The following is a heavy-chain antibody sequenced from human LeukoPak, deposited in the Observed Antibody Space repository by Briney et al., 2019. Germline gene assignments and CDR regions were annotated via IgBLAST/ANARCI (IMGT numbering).Heavy chain of an antibody. CDR2: ISGGGGST. D-gene: IGHD6-19*01. Sequence: GGSLRLSCAASGFTFSSYAMSWVRQAPGKGLEWVSAISGGGGSTYYADSVKGRFTISRDNSKNTLYLQMNSLRAEDTAVYYCAETPISYSSGWHFDYWGQGTLVTVSS. V-gene: IGHV3-23*01. CDR3: AETPISYSSGWHFDY. CDR1: GFTFSSYA. J-gene: IGHJ4*02.